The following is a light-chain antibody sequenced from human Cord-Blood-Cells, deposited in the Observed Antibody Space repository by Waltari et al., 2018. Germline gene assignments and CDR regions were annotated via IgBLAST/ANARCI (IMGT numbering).Light chain of an antibody. CDR3: QAWDSSSVV. CDR2: QDS. J-gene: IGLJ2*01. CDR1: TLVDKY. V-gene: IGLV3-1*01. Sequence: SYRLTQPPSVSVSPGQPPSITCSRETLVDKYACWYQQKPGQSPVLVIYQDSKRPSGIHERFSGSNSGNTATLTISGTQAMDEADYYCQAWDSSSVVFGGGTKLTVL.